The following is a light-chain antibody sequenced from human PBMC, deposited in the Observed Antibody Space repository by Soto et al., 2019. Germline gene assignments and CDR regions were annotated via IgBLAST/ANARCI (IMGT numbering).Light chain of an antibody. CDR1: KLGDRY. J-gene: IGLJ2*01. V-gene: IGLV3-1*01. CDR2: LDT. CDR3: QAWDDTTGVV. Sequence: SYELTQPPSVSVSPGQTASIPCSGGKLGDRYACWYQQKPGQSPVLVIYLDTKRPSGIPERFSGSNSGNTATLTIRGTQAMDEADYYCQAWDDTTGVVFGGGTKLTVL.